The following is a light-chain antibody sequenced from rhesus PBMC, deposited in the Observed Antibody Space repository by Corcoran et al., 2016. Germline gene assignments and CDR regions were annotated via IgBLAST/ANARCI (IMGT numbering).Light chain of an antibody. CDR3: LQYSSSPFT. CDR2: KAS. V-gene: IGKV1-22*01. J-gene: IGKJ3*01. Sequence: DIQMTQSPSSLSASVGDKVTITCRASQGISSWLAWYQQKPGKAPKLLIYKASSLQSGVPSRFSGCGSGTDFTLTIRSLQPEDFATYYCLQYSSSPFTFGPGTKLDIK. CDR1: QGISSW.